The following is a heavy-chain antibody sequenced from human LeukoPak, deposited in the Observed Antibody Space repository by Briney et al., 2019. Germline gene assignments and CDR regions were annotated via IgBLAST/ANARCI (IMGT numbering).Heavy chain of an antibody. CDR3: ARCRDGYNSDY. J-gene: IGHJ4*02. CDR1: GGSISSSSYY. CDR2: IYYSGST. V-gene: IGHV4-39*01. Sequence: PSETLPLTCTVSGGSISSSSYYWGWIRQPPGKGLEWIGSIYYSGSTYYNPSLKSRVTISVDTSKNQFSLKLSSVTAADTAVYYCARCRDGYNSDYWGQGTLVTVSS. D-gene: IGHD5-24*01.